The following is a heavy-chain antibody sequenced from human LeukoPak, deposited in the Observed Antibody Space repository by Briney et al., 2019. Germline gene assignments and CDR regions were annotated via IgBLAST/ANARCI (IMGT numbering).Heavy chain of an antibody. CDR3: ARVSGSIAAHNFDY. D-gene: IGHD6-6*01. CDR2: IYYSGST. Sequence: SQTLSLTCTVSGGSISSGGYYWSWIRQPPGKGLEWIGYIYYSGSTNYNPSLKSRVTISVDTSKNQFSLKLSSVTAADTAVYYCARVSGSIAAHNFDYWGQGTLVTVSS. CDR1: GGSISSGGYY. V-gene: IGHV4-61*08. J-gene: IGHJ4*02.